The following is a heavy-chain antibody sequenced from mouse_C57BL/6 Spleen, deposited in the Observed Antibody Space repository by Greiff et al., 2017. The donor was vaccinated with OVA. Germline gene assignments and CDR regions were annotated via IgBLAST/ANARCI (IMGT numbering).Heavy chain of an antibody. CDR3: ARELTFYAMDY. Sequence: EVKLMESEGGLVQPGSSMKLSCTASGFTFSDYYMAWVRQVPEKGLEWVANINYDGSSTYYLDSLKSRFIISRDNAKNILYLQMSSLKSEDTATYYCARELTFYAMDYWGQGTSVTVSS. CDR2: INYDGSST. CDR1: GFTFSDYY. D-gene: IGHD4-1*01. J-gene: IGHJ4*01. V-gene: IGHV5-16*01.